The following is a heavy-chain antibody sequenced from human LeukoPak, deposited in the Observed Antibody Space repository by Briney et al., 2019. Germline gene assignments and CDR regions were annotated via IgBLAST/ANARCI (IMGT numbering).Heavy chain of an antibody. Sequence: PGASLQISCQGSGSIFSSYWIGWVRQLPGKGPEGMGVIYPGDSDTRYSPSFQGQVTISADKSISTAYLQWSSLKASDSAMYYCARRCSGNCYSFDYWGQGSLVTVSS. CDR1: GSIFSSYW. CDR2: IYPGDSDT. D-gene: IGHD2-21*02. CDR3: ARRCSGNCYSFDY. V-gene: IGHV5-51*01. J-gene: IGHJ4*02.